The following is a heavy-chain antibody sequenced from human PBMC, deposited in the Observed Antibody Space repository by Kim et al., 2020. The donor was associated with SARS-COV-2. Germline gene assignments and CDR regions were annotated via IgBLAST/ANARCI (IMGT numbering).Heavy chain of an antibody. D-gene: IGHD3-22*01. CDR2: IYYSGST. V-gene: IGHV4-39*07. Sequence: SETLSLTCTVSGGSISSSSYYWGWIRQPPGKGLEWIGSIYYSGSTYYNPSLKSRVTISVDTSKNQFSLKLSSVTAADTAVYYCARDPKYYYDSSGYYYFDYWGQGTLVTVSS. CDR3: ARDPKYYYDSSGYYYFDY. J-gene: IGHJ4*02. CDR1: GGSISSSSYY.